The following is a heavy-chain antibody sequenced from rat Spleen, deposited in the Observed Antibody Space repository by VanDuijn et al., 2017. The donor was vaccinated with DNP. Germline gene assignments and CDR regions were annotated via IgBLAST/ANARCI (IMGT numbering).Heavy chain of an antibody. Sequence: EVQLVESGGGLLQPGRSRKLSCAASGFPFSDYYMAWVRQAPKKGLEWVASISYEGSGTYYGDSVKGRLTISRDNAKSTLYLQMNSLRSEDTATYYCARHRENFWGPGTMVTVSS. CDR2: ISYEGSGT. CDR3: ARHRENF. V-gene: IGHV5-22*01. J-gene: IGHJ1*01. CDR1: GFPFSDYY. D-gene: IGHD4-2*01.